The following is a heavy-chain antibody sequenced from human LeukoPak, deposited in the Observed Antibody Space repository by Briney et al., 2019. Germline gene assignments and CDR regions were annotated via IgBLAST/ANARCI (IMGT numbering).Heavy chain of an antibody. J-gene: IGHJ4*02. CDR3: ATSVTAGGPFDY. Sequence: GGSLRLSCAASGFTFSDHYMDWVRQAPGKGLEWVGRTRNKANSYTTEYAASVKGRFTISRDDSKNSLYLQMNSLKTEDTAVYYCATSVTAGGPFDYWGQGTLVTVSS. D-gene: IGHD2-21*02. V-gene: IGHV3-72*01. CDR2: TRNKANSYTT. CDR1: GFTFSDHY.